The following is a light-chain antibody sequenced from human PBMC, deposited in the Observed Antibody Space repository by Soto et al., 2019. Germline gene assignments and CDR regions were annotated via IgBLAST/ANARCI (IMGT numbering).Light chain of an antibody. Sequence: DIQMTQSPSSLSASVGDRVTITCRASQSISNYVNWYQQEPGKAPELLIYAASNLQSGVPSRFSASGSGTDFTFTISSLQPEDFATYYCQQSYCTLTFGGGTKVEIK. V-gene: IGKV1-39*01. CDR3: QQSYCTLT. CDR1: QSISNY. J-gene: IGKJ4*01. CDR2: AAS.